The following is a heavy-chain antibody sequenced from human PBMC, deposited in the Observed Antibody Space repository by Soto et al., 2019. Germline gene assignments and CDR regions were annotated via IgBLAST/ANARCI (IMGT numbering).Heavy chain of an antibody. Sequence: GGSLRLSCAASGFTVSSNYMSWVRQAPGKGLEWVSVIYSGGSTYYADSVKGRFTISRDNSKNTLYLQMNSLRAEDTAVYYCARGPHCSSTSCYPYYYYGMDVWGQGTTVTVSS. CDR3: ARGPHCSSTSCYPYYYYGMDV. D-gene: IGHD2-2*01. V-gene: IGHV3-53*01. J-gene: IGHJ6*01. CDR1: GFTVSSNY. CDR2: IYSGGST.